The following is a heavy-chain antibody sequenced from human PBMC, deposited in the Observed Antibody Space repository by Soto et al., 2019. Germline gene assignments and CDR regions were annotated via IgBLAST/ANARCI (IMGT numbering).Heavy chain of an antibody. V-gene: IGHV4-39*01. CDR2: IYYSWST. CDR3: ARHGVSIAAAGPDNWFDP. CDR1: GGSISSSSYY. D-gene: IGHD6-13*01. Sequence: QLQLQESGPGLVKPSETLSLTCTVSGGSISSSSYYWGWIRQPPGKGLEWIGSIYYSWSTYYNPSLQSRVTITVDTSKSQFSLKLSTVTAADTAVYYCARHGVSIAAAGPDNWFDPWGQGTLVTVSS. J-gene: IGHJ5*02.